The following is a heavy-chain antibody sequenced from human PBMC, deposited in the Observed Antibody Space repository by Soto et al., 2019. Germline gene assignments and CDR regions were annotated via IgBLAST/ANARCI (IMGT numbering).Heavy chain of an antibody. J-gene: IGHJ3*02. V-gene: IGHV1-3*01. D-gene: IGHD5-12*01. CDR3: ARDFAGGLNDAFDI. Sequence: ASVKVSCKASGYTFTSYALHWVRQAPGQRLEWMGWINAGNGHTKYSREFRDRLTITMYTSASTAYMELRSLKSADTAVFYCARDFAGGLNDAFDIWGQGTMVTVSS. CDR1: GYTFTSYA. CDR2: INAGNGHT.